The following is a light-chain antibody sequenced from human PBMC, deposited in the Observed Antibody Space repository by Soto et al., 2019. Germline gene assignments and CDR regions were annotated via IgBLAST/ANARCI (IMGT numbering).Light chain of an antibody. Sequence: QSALTKPPSASGSPGQSVTISCTGTSSDVGGYNYVSWYQQHPGKVPKLMIYEVTKRPSGVPDRFSGSKSGNTASLTVSGLQTEDEADYYCSSYAGTAYVFGTGTRSPS. CDR2: EVT. V-gene: IGLV2-8*01. CDR1: SSDVGGYNY. J-gene: IGLJ1*01. CDR3: SSYAGTAYV.